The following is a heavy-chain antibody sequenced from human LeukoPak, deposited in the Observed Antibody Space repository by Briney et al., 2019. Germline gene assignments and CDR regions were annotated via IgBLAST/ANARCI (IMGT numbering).Heavy chain of an antibody. D-gene: IGHD5-24*01. CDR3: AREGGDGYKPLDY. CDR2: INPNSGGT. V-gene: IGHV1-2*04. CDR1: GYTFTGYY. Sequence: VASVKVSCKASGYTFTGYYMHWVRQAPGQGLEWMGWINPNSGGTNYAQKFQGWVTMTRDTSISTAYMELSRLRSDDTAVYYCAREGGDGYKPLDYWGQGTLVTVSS. J-gene: IGHJ4*02.